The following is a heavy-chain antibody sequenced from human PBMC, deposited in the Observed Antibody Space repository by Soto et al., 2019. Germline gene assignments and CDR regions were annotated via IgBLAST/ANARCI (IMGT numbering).Heavy chain of an antibody. CDR1: GFTFRMNA. V-gene: IGHV3-64*01. D-gene: IGHD4-17*01. CDR3: PRVRQDYGDYDY. J-gene: IGHJ4*02. Sequence: EVQLVESGGDLVQPGGSLRLSCAASGFTFRMNAIHWVRQAPGKGLDFVSGLSGNGRSTYYANSVKGRFTISRDNSNNTLYLQMGSLRAEDTAVYYCPRVRQDYGDYDYWGQGTLVTVSS. CDR2: LSGNGRST.